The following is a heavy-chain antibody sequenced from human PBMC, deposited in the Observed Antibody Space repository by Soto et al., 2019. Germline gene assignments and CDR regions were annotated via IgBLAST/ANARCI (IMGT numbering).Heavy chain of an antibody. CDR3: ARIQGILTGYHIGRIWFDT. Sequence: QVTLKESGPVLVKPTETLTLTCTVSGLSLSNARMGVSWIRQPPGKALEWLAHIFSNDEKSYSTSLKSRLTISKDTSKSQVVLTMSNMDPVDTATYYCARIQGILTGYHIGRIWFDTWGQITLLTVSS. CDR2: IFSNDEK. CDR1: GLSLSNARMG. D-gene: IGHD3-9*01. J-gene: IGHJ5*02. V-gene: IGHV2-26*01.